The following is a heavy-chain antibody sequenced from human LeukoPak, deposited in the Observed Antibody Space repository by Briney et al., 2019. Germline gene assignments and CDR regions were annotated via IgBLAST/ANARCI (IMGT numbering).Heavy chain of an antibody. CDR1: GYTFTGYY. CDR3: ASLEVGATSGWFDP. Sequence: ASVKVSCKASGYTFTGYYMHWVRQAPGQGLEWMGWINPNSGGTNYAQKFQGRVTMTRDTSISTAYMELSRLRSDDTAVYYCASLEVGATSGWFDPWGQGTLVTVSS. V-gene: IGHV1-2*02. D-gene: IGHD1-26*01. CDR2: INPNSGGT. J-gene: IGHJ5*02.